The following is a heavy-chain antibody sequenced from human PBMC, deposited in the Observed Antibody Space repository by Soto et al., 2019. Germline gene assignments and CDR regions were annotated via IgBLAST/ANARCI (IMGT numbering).Heavy chain of an antibody. CDR1: GGTFSSYA. J-gene: IGHJ4*02. CDR2: IIPIFGTA. V-gene: IGHV1-69*01. CDR3: ARASMGMAPLGY. D-gene: IGHD7-27*01. Sequence: QVQLVQSGAEVKKPGSSVKVSCKASGGTFSSYAISWVRQAPGHGLEWMGGIIPIFGTANYAQKFQGRVTITADEPTSTSYMELSSLRSEDTAVYYGARASMGMAPLGYWGQGTLVTVSS.